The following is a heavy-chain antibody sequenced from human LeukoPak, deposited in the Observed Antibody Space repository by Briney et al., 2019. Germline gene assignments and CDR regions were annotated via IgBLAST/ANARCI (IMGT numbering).Heavy chain of an antibody. Sequence: ASVKVSCKASGYTLTSYYMHWVRQAPGQGLEWMGIINPSGGSTSYAQKFQGRVTMTRNTSTSTVCMELSSLRSEDTAVYYCARLVAPRRDYYMDVWGKGTTVTVSS. V-gene: IGHV1-46*01. CDR3: ARLVAPRRDYYMDV. CDR2: INPSGGST. CDR1: GYTLTSYY. D-gene: IGHD2-2*01. J-gene: IGHJ6*03.